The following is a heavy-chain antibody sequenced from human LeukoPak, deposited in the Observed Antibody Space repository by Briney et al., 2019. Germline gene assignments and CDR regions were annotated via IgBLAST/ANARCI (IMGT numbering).Heavy chain of an antibody. Sequence: PSETLSLTCTVSGGSISGSVYYWGWLRQPPGKGLEWIGNIYYSGITYYNPSLKSRVTISVDTSKNQFSLKLSSVTAADTAVYYCARLHYGSGSYPMTGNWFDPWGQGTLVTVSS. V-gene: IGHV4-39*01. J-gene: IGHJ5*02. CDR2: IYYSGIT. CDR3: ARLHYGSGSYPMTGNWFDP. D-gene: IGHD3-10*01. CDR1: GGSISGSVYY.